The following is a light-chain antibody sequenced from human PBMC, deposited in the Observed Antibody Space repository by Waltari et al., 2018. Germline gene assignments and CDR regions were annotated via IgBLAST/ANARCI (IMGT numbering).Light chain of an antibody. V-gene: IGKV1-39*01. J-gene: IGKJ1*01. CDR3: QQSYSTPQT. CDR1: QSISSY. Sequence: DIQMTQSPSSLSASVGDRVTLTCRPSQSISSYLNWYQQKPGKAPKLLIYAEASLQSGVPSRFSGSGSGTDFTLTISSRQPEDCATYYCQQSYSTPQTFGQGTKVEIK. CDR2: AEA.